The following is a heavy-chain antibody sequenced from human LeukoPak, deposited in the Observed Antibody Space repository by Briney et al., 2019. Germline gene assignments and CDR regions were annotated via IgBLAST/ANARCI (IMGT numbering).Heavy chain of an antibody. CDR3: ARDYGDYRAWFDP. J-gene: IGHJ5*02. CDR1: GGSFSGYY. V-gene: IGHV4-59*01. CDR2: IYYSGST. D-gene: IGHD4-17*01. Sequence: KPSEALSLTCAVYGGSFSGYYWSWIRQPPGKGLEWIGYIYYSGSTNYNPSLKSRVTISVDTSKNQFSLKLSSVTAADTAVYYCARDYGDYRAWFDPWGQGTLVTVSS.